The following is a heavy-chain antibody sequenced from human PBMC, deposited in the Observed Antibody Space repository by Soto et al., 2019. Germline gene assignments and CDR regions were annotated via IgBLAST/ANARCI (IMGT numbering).Heavy chain of an antibody. CDR1: GFTFTNYG. CDR2: ISYDGRNQ. V-gene: IGHV3-30*03. J-gene: IGHJ4*02. CDR3: TTADYGDYV. Sequence: QLQLVESGGGVVQPGRSLRLSCAASGFTFTNYGIHWVRQTPGKGLEWVAVISYDGRNQYYADSVKGRFTISRDDSKNTLYLQMNSLKTEDTAVYYCTTADYGDYVWGQGTLVTVSS. D-gene: IGHD4-17*01.